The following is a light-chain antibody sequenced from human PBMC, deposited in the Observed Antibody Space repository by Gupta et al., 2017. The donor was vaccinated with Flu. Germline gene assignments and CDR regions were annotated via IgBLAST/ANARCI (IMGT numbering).Light chain of an antibody. V-gene: IGKV3-20*01. CDR3: QQYGRSPLT. Sequence: GTLSLFPGERATLSCRASQSVDRRSLAWYQQKPGQAPRLLIYGVSGRATGIPDRFSGSGSGTDFTLTVSRLEPEDFAVYFCQQYGRSPLTFGGGTKVEIK. CDR1: QSVDRRS. J-gene: IGKJ4*01. CDR2: GVS.